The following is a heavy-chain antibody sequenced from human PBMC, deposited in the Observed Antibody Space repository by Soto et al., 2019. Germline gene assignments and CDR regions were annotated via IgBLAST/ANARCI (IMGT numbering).Heavy chain of an antibody. CDR3: ARLAAAGDDAFDI. V-gene: IGHV4-34*01. D-gene: IGHD6-13*01. CDR1: GGSFSGYY. Sequence: QVQLQQWGAGLLKPSETLSLTCAVYGGSFSGYYWSWIRQPPGKGLEWIGGINHSGSTNYNPSLKSRVTISVDTSKNQFSLKLSSVTAADTAVYYCARLAAAGDDAFDIWGQGTMVTVSS. CDR2: INHSGST. J-gene: IGHJ3*02.